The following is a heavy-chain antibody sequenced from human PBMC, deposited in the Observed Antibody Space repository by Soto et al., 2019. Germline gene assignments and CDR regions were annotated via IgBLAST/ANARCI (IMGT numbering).Heavy chain of an antibody. CDR1: GGSLGSYY. CDR2: VFYTGRA. D-gene: IGHD3-9*01. J-gene: IGHJ6*02. V-gene: IGHV4-59*01. Sequence: SETLSLTCTVSGGSLGSYYWSWIRQPPGKGLEWIGYVFYTGRANYNASLKSRVSISLDTSNYQFSLKLSSVTAADTAVYYCARDDYDILTGYYYGMDVWGQGTTVTVSS. CDR3: ARDDYDILTGYYYGMDV.